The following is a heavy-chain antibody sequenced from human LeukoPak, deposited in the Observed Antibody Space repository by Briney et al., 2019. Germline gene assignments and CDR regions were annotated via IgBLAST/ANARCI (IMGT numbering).Heavy chain of an antibody. J-gene: IGHJ6*02. Sequence: GGSLRLSCAASGFTFSSYSMNWVRQAPGKGLEWVSSISSSSSYIYYADSVKGRFTISRDNAKNSLYLQMNSLRAEDTAVYYCARHPPSITMVRGAFYYYGMDVRGQGTTVTVSS. CDR1: GFTFSSYS. CDR3: ARHPPSITMVRGAFYYYGMDV. D-gene: IGHD3-10*01. CDR2: ISSSSSYI. V-gene: IGHV3-21*01.